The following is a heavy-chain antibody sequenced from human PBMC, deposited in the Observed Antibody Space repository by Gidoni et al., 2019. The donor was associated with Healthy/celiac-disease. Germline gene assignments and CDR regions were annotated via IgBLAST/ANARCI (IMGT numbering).Heavy chain of an antibody. CDR1: GFTFDDYA. CDR2: ISWNSGSI. V-gene: IGHV3-9*01. J-gene: IGHJ4*02. CDR3: AKPATRPRHDFDY. Sequence: EVQLVESGGGLVQPGRSLRLYCAASGFTFDDYAMHWVRHAPGKGLEWVSGISWNSGSIGYADSVKGRFTISRDNAKNSLYLQMNSLRAEDTALYYCAKPATRPRHDFDYWGQGTLVTVSS.